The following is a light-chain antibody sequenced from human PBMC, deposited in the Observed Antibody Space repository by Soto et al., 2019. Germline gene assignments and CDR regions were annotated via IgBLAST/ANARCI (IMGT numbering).Light chain of an antibody. V-gene: IGKV3D-15*01. CDR1: QSVSSN. CDR3: QQYNNWPLT. CDR2: DVS. J-gene: IGKJ4*01. Sequence: IVFTQSPCTLSVSPVERSTLSCLASQSVSSNLAWYQQKPGQAPRLLIYDVSTRATGIPTRFSGSGSGTEFTLTISSLQSEDFAAYYCQQYNNWPLTFGGGTKVDI.